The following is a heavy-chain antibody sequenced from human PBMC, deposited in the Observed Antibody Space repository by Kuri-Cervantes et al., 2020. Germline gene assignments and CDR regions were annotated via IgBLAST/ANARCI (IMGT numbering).Heavy chain of an antibody. D-gene: IGHD4-11*01. CDR2: IYHSGST. CDR3: AGGGAVTTDY. CDR1: GYSISSGYY. J-gene: IGHJ4*02. Sequence: SETLSLTCAVSGYSISSGYYWGWIRQPPGKGLEWIGSIYHSGSTYYNPSLKSRVTISVDTSKNQFSLKLSSVTAADTAVYYCAGGGAVTTDYWGQGTLVTVSS. V-gene: IGHV4-38-2*01.